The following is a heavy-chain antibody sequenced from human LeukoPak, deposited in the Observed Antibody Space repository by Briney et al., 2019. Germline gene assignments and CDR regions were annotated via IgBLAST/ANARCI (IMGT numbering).Heavy chain of an antibody. CDR2: IYSGGST. CDR1: GFTVSSNY. Sequence: GGSLRLSCAASGFTVSSNYMSWVRQAPGKGLEWGSVIYSGGSTYYADSVKGRFTISRDNSKNTLYLQMNSLRAEDTAVYYCAAGGLRLGELSFPRSYYFDYWGQGTLVTVSS. CDR3: AAGGLRLGELSFPRSYYFDY. V-gene: IGHV3-53*01. D-gene: IGHD3-16*02. J-gene: IGHJ4*02.